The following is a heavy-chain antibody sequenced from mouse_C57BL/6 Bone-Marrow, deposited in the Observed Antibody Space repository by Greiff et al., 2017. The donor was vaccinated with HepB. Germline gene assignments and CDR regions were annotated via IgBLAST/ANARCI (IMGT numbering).Heavy chain of an antibody. CDR3: AKDLDYFDY. J-gene: IGHJ2*01. CDR2: INYDGSGT. CDR1: GFTFSDYY. V-gene: IGHV5-16*01. Sequence: EVQLVESEGGLVQPGSSMKLSCTASGFTFSDYYMAWVRQVPEKGLEWVANINYDGSGTYYLDSLKSRFIISRDNAKNTLYLQMSSLTSEDTATYYCAKDLDYFDYWGQGTTLTVSS.